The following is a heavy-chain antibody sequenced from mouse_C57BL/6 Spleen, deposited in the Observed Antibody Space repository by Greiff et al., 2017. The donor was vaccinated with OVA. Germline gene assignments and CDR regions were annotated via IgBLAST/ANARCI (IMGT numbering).Heavy chain of an antibody. D-gene: IGHD4-1*01. CDR1: GYTFTSYW. CDR3: AGELGRVY. J-gene: IGHJ2*01. V-gene: IGHV1-64*01. CDR2: IHPNSGST. Sequence: VHLVESGAELVKPGASVKLSCKASGYTFTSYWMHWVKQRPGQGLEWIGMIHPNSGSTNYNEKFKSKATLTVDKSSSTAYMQLSSLTSEDSAVYYCAGELGRVYWGQGTTLTVSS.